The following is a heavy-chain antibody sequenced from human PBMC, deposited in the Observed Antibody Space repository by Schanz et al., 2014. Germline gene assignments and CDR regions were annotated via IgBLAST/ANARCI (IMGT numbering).Heavy chain of an antibody. J-gene: IGHJ4*02. CDR2: LSFDSRHI. CDR3: ARDGVAATTDFEY. D-gene: IGHD1-1*01. CDR1: GFSFSTYA. Sequence: VQLVESGGGVVQPGRSLRLSCAASGFSFSTYAMHWVRQSPGKGLEWVAFLSFDSRHIYYADSVKGRFTISRDNAKGSLHLQMNSLRADDTAVYYCARDGVAATTDFEYWGQGALVTVSS. V-gene: IGHV3-21*06.